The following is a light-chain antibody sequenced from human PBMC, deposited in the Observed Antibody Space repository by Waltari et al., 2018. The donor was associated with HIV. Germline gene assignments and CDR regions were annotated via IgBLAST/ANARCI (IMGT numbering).Light chain of an antibody. V-gene: IGLV1-47*01. Sequence: QSVLTQPPSASGTPGPRVTISSSGSSSNIGSKYVYWYQKLPGSAPKLLIYRNNQRPSGVPDRFSGSKSGTSASLAISGLRSEDEADYYCAAWDDTLSVLFGGGTKLTVL. CDR3: AAWDDTLSVL. CDR1: SSNIGSKY. CDR2: RNN. J-gene: IGLJ2*01.